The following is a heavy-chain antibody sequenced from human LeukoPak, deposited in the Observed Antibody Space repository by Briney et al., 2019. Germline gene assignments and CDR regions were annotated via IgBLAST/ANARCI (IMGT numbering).Heavy chain of an antibody. CDR2: INSDGSST. J-gene: IGHJ4*02. D-gene: IGHD5-12*01. CDR3: ARVDSGYDLRPFDY. V-gene: IGHV3-74*01. CDR1: GFTFSSYW. Sequence: GGSLRLSCAASGFTFSSYWMHWVRQAPGKGLVWVSRINSDGSSTSYADSVKGRFTISRDNAKNTLYLQMNSLRAEDTAVYYCARVDSGYDLRPFDYWGQGTLVTVSS.